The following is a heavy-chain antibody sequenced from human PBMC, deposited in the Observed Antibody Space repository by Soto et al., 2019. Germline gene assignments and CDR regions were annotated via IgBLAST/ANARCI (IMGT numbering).Heavy chain of an antibody. CDR1: GGTFSSYA. J-gene: IGHJ3*02. Sequence: SVKVSCKASGGTFSSYAISWVRQAPGQGLEWMGGIIPIFGTANYAQKFQGRVTITADESTSTAYMELSSLRSEDTAVYYCARGDVGPMIVVRYAFDIWGRGTMVGVSS. V-gene: IGHV1-69*13. CDR2: IIPIFGTA. CDR3: ARGDVGPMIVVRYAFDI. D-gene: IGHD3-22*01.